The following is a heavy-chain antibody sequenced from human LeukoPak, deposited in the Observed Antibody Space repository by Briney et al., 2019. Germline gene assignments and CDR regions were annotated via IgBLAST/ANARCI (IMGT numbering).Heavy chain of an antibody. J-gene: IGHJ4*02. CDR2: IKSKTDGGTT. CDR3: TTESVLRFLGWLTNPSYYFDY. CDR1: GFTFSSYA. Sequence: NPGGSLRLSCAASGFTFSSYAMSWVRQAPGKGLEWVGRIKSKTDGGTTDYAAPVKGRFTISRDDSKNTLYLQMNSLKTEDTAVYYCTTESVLRFLGWLTNPSYYFDYWGQGTLVTVSS. V-gene: IGHV3-15*01. D-gene: IGHD3-3*01.